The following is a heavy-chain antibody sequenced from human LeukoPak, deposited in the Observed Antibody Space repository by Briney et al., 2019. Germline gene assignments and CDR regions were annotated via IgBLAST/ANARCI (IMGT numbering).Heavy chain of an antibody. J-gene: IGHJ4*02. Sequence: GGSLRLSCSASGFIFSNYGMYWVRQAPGKGLEFVSAISSDGDNTFYADSVKGRFTISRDNSKNTLYLQMNSLRAEDTAVYYCAKVGAAAYFDYWGQGTLVTVSS. CDR1: GFIFSNYG. D-gene: IGHD2-15*01. CDR3: AKVGAAAYFDY. CDR2: ISSDGDNT. V-gene: IGHV3-64*04.